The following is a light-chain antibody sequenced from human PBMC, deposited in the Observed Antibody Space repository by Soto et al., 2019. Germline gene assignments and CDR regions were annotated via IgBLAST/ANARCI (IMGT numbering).Light chain of an antibody. J-gene: IGLJ1*01. CDR1: RSDVGGYNY. Sequence: QSALTQPASVSGSPGQSITISCTGTRSDVGGYNYVSWYQQHPGKAPKLMIYDVSNRPSGVSNRFSGSKSGNTASLTISGLQAEDEADYYCSSYTSSSPHFGTGTKVTVL. CDR3: SSYTSSSPH. V-gene: IGLV2-14*01. CDR2: DVS.